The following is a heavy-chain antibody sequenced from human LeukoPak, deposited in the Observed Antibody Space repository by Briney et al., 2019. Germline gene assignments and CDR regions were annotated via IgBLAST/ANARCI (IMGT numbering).Heavy chain of an antibody. D-gene: IGHD1-20*01. CDR2: INPNSGGT. V-gene: IGHV1-2*02. J-gene: IGHJ6*03. CDR3: TSITIDTANMDV. CDR1: GYTFTGYY. Sequence: ASVKVSCKASGYTFTGYYMHWVRQAPGQGLEWMGWINPNSGGTNYAQKFQGRVTMTRDTSISTAYMELSRLISDDTAVYYCTSITIDTANMDVWGKGTTVTVSS.